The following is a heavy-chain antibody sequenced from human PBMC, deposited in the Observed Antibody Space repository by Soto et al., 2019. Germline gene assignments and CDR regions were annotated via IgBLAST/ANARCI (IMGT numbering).Heavy chain of an antibody. CDR1: GGSISSYY. J-gene: IGHJ3*02. D-gene: IGHD3-10*01. Sequence: PSETLSLTCTVSGGSISSYYWSWIRQPAGKGLEWIGRIYTSGSTNYNPSLKSRVTMSVDTSKNQFSLKLSSVTAADTAVYYCARDYYYGSGSSFLDAFDIWGQGTMVTVS. V-gene: IGHV4-4*07. CDR3: ARDYYYGSGSSFLDAFDI. CDR2: IYTSGST.